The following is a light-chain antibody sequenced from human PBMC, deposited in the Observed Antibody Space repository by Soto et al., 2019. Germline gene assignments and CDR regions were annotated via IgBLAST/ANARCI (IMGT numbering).Light chain of an antibody. Sequence: EIVMTQSPATLSVSPGEGVTLSCRASQSVSSNLAWYQQRPGQAPRLLIYGASTRATGIPARFSGSGSGTEFTLTISSLQSEDFAVYYCQQYGSSPLITFGQGTRLEIK. CDR3: QQYGSSPLIT. CDR1: QSVSSN. J-gene: IGKJ5*01. CDR2: GAS. V-gene: IGKV3D-15*02.